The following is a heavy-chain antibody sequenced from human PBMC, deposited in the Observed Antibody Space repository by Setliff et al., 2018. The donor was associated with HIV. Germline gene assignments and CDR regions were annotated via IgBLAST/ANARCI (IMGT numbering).Heavy chain of an antibody. CDR3: ARGGLGVVGAIDY. D-gene: IGHD2-15*01. V-gene: IGHV4-34*01. CDR2: IIHSGGT. J-gene: IGHJ4*02. CDR1: GGSFSGYY. Sequence: SETLSLTCAVSGGSFSGYYWTWIRQPPGRGLEWIGEIIHSGGTNYNRSLKSRVTISVDTSKNQFSLNLSSVTAADTAVYHCARGGLGVVGAIDYWSQGTLVTVSS.